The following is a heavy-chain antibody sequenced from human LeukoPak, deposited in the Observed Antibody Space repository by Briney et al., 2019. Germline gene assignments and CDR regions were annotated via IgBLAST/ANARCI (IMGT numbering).Heavy chain of an antibody. CDR1: GGSISSYY. CDR2: IYYSGST. Sequence: PSETLSLTCTVSGGSISSYYWSWIRQPPGKGLEWIGYIYYSGSTNYNPSLKSRVTISVDTSKNQFSLKLSSVTAADTAVYYCARGPNGGFDPWGQGTLVTVSS. J-gene: IGHJ5*02. V-gene: IGHV4-59*01. D-gene: IGHD4-17*01. CDR3: ARGPNGGFDP.